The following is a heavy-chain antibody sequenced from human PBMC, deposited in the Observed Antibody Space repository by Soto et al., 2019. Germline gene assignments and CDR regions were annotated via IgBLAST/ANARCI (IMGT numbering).Heavy chain of an antibody. CDR3: AKVPVPCSSTSCYRRFYYYGMAV. V-gene: IGHV3-23*01. D-gene: IGHD2-2*01. CDR1: GFTFSSYA. J-gene: IGHJ6*02. CDR2: VSIGGST. Sequence: HPGGSLRLSCAASGFTFSSYAMGWVRQGPGKGLEWVAVVSIGGSTHYADSVRGRFTISRDNSKNTLSLQMNSLRAEDTAVYYCAKVPVPCSSTSCYRRFYYYGMAVRGQGTTVTASS.